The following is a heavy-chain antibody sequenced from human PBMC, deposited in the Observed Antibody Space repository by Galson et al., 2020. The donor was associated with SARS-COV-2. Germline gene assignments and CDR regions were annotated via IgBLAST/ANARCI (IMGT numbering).Heavy chain of an antibody. CDR1: GLPFSSFA. V-gene: IGHV3-23*01. CDR2: IDGSGART. J-gene: IGHJ4*02. Sequence: GGSLRLSCAASGLPFSSFAMGWLRQAPGKGLEWVSTIDGSGARTYYADSVKGRFTISIDNSKNTLYLQLTSLRAEDTAVYYCATDPFTVTSFDYWGQGTLVTVSS. CDR3: ATDPFTVTSFDY. D-gene: IGHD4-4*01.